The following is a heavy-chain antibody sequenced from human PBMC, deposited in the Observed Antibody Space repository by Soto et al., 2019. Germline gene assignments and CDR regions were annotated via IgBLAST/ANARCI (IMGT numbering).Heavy chain of an antibody. CDR3: ARDRQAFETYYDILTGPVDI. J-gene: IGHJ3*02. Sequence: ASVKVSCKASGYTFTSYGISWVRQAPGQGLEWMGWISAYNGNTNYAQKLQGRVTMTTDTSTSTAYMELRSLRSDDTAVYYCARDRQAFETYYDILTGPVDIWAQGTMDTGSS. V-gene: IGHV1-18*01. CDR2: ISAYNGNT. D-gene: IGHD3-9*01. CDR1: GYTFTSYG.